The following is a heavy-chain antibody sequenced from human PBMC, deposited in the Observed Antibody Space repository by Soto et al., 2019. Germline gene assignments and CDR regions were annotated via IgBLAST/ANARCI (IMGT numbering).Heavy chain of an antibody. CDR3: ARGTSPQDY. CDR1: VYTLTSYG. D-gene: IGHD1-1*01. Sequence: GASVTVSCKDSVYTLTSYGSSWVRQAPGQGLEWMGWISAYNGNTNYAQKLQGRVTMTTDTSTSTAYMELRSLRSDDTAVYYCARGTSPQDYWGQGTLVTVSS. CDR2: ISAYNGNT. V-gene: IGHV1-18*01. J-gene: IGHJ4*02.